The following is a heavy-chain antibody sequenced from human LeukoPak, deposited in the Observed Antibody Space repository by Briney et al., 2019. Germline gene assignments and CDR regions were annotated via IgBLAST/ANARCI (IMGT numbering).Heavy chain of an antibody. CDR3: VRERDYDTYFDY. CDR2: VLPGGVT. J-gene: IGHJ4*02. D-gene: IGHD3-22*01. Sequence: GGSLRLSCAVSGFSVRANHTAWVRQGPGKGLEWVSVVLPGGVTHYTDSLKDRFTISTDNSNNILYLQLDSLRAEDTALYYCVRERDYDTYFDYWGRGTLVTVSS. CDR1: GFSVRANH. V-gene: IGHV3-53*01.